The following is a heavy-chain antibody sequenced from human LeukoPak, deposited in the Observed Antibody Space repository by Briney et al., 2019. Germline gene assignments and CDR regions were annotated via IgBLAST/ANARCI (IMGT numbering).Heavy chain of an antibody. CDR1: GFIVSSNY. J-gene: IGHJ4*02. CDR2: IYGDGTT. Sequence: PGVSLRLPCEASGFIVSSNYMPCVRQARGKGLECVSLIYGDGTTNYSASVKGRFHISRHNSKNTLFLQINSPRTEDTARYYLWRGFIYLDYWGRGALVTVSS. CDR3: WRGFIYLDY. V-gene: IGHV3-53*04. D-gene: IGHD3-10*01.